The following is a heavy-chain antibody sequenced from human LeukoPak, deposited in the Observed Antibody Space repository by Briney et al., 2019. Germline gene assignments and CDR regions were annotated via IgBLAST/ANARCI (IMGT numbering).Heavy chain of an antibody. D-gene: IGHD1-26*01. V-gene: IGHV1-18*01. J-gene: IGHJ4*02. CDR3: ARTRPTWEGWGFDY. CDR1: SYSFTSFG. Sequence: ASVKVSCKASSYSFTSFGITWVRQAPGQGLEWMGWISGDNGETNYAQNLQGRVTLTRDTSTSTAYMDLRSLRSDDTAVYYCARTRPTWEGWGFDYWGQGTLVTVSS. CDR2: ISGDNGET.